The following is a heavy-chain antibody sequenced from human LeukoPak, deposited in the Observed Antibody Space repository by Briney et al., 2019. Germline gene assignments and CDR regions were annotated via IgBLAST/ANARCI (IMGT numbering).Heavy chain of an antibody. J-gene: IGHJ4*02. V-gene: IGHV3-30*18. CDR2: ISYDGSNK. D-gene: IGHD3-3*01. CDR1: GFTFSSYG. Sequence: PGGSLRLSCAASGFTFSSYGMHWVRQAPGKGLEGVAVISYDGSNKYYADSVKGRFTISRDNSKNTLYLEMNSLRAEDTAVYYCAKKPYDFWSGYYRGGQLDYWGQGTLVTVSS. CDR3: AKKPYDFWSGYYRGGQLDY.